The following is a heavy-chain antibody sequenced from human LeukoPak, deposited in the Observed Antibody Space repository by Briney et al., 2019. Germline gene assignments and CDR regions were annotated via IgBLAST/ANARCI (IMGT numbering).Heavy chain of an antibody. CDR3: ARHFRAFDV. V-gene: IGHV4-59*08. CDR2: IYYSGSA. D-gene: IGHD2/OR15-2a*01. Sequence: PSETLSLTCTVSGGSIIGSYWSWIRQPPGKGLEYIGYIYYSGSANYNPSLNSRVTISVDTSKNQFSLKLSSVTAADTAVYYCARHFRAFDVWGQGTMVTVSS. CDR1: GGSIIGSY. J-gene: IGHJ3*01.